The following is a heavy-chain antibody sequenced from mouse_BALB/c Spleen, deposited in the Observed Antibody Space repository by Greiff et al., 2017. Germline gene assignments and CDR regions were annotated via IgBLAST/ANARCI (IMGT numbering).Heavy chain of an antibody. V-gene: IGHV3-2*02. J-gene: IGHJ2*01. CDR1: GYSITSDYA. Sequence: DVKLQESGPGLVKPSQSLSLTCTVTGYSITSDYAWNWIRQFPGNKLEWMGYISYSGSTSYNPSLKSRISITRDTSKNQFFLQLNSVTTEDTATYYCARDSSGYVGYWGQGTTLTVSS. CDR2: ISYSGST. CDR3: ARDSSGYVGY. D-gene: IGHD3-2*01.